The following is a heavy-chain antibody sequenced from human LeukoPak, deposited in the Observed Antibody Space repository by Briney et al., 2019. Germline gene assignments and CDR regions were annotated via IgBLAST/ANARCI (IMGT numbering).Heavy chain of an antibody. V-gene: IGHV3-48*02. CDR3: ARDMGRKLELDY. D-gene: IGHD1-26*01. CDR2: ITSSSRTI. J-gene: IGHJ4*02. Sequence: GGSLRLSCAASGFIFSGYRMNWVRQAPGKGLEWVSYITSSSRTIYYADSVKGRFTISRDNAKNSVYLQMNSLRDEDTAVYYCARDMGRKLELDYWGQGTLVTVSS. CDR1: GFIFSGYR.